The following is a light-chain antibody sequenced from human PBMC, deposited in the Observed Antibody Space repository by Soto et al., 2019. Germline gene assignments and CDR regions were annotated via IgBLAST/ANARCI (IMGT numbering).Light chain of an antibody. J-gene: IGLJ1*01. CDR3: ATWNDGVFV. V-gene: IGLV1-44*01. CDR2: GNT. Sequence: QSVLTQPPSASGTPGQRVTISCSGSTSNIGGSTVSWYQQFPGAAPKLPIYGNTQRPLGVPVRFSASKSDTSASLAISGLQSEDEADYYYATWNDGVFVFGIGTKVTVL. CDR1: TSNIGGST.